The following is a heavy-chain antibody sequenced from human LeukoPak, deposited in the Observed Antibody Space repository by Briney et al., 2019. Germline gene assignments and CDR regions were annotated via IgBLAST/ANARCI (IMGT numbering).Heavy chain of an antibody. CDR2: IWFDGKTT. CDR3: AGEGSSSWYGLRYGMDV. D-gene: IGHD6-13*01. Sequence: GGSLRLSCAASGFTFSTHAMHWVRQAPAKGLEWVAMIWFDGKTTYYVNSVKGRFTISRDNSKNTLYLQMNSLRAEDTAVYYCAGEGSSSWYGLRYGMDVWGQGTTVTVSS. V-gene: IGHV3-33*01. J-gene: IGHJ6*02. CDR1: GFTFSTHA.